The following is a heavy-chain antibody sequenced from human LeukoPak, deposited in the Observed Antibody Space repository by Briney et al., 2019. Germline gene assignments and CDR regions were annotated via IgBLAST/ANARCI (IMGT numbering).Heavy chain of an antibody. V-gene: IGHV3-33*01. CDR2: IWYDGSNK. CDR1: GFTFSSYG. J-gene: IGHJ4*02. CDR3: ARDRGLRFLEWLLLDY. Sequence: GGSLRLSCAASGFTFSSYGMHWVRQAPGKGLEWVAVIWYDGSNKYYADSVKGRFTISRDNSKNTLYLQMNSLRAEDTAVYYCARDRGLRFLEWLLLDYWGQGTLVTVSS. D-gene: IGHD3-3*01.